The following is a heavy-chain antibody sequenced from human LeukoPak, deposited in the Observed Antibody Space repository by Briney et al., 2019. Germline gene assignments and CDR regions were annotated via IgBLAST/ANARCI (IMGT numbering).Heavy chain of an antibody. Sequence: GGSLRLSCAASGFTFSSYSMNWVRQAPGKGLEWVSSISSSSSYIYYAYSVKGRFTISRDNAKNSLYLQMNSLRAEDKAVYYCARDRGVYCTNGVCYGPYYYYYGMDVWGQGTTVTVSS. D-gene: IGHD2-8*01. CDR2: ISSSSSYI. J-gene: IGHJ6*02. CDR3: ARDRGVYCTNGVCYGPYYYYYGMDV. V-gene: IGHV3-21*01. CDR1: GFTFSSYS.